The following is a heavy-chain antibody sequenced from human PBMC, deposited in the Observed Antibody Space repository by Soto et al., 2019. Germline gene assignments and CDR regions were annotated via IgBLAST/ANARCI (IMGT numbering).Heavy chain of an antibody. Sequence: QVQLVQSGAEVKKPGSSVKVSCKASGGTFSSYTISWVRQAPGQGLEWMGRIIPILGIANYAQKFQGRVTITADKSTSTAYMELRSLRSEDTAVYYCAREDPYYYGMDVWGQGTTVTVSS. J-gene: IGHJ6*02. V-gene: IGHV1-69*08. CDR2: IIPILGIA. CDR3: AREDPYYYGMDV. CDR1: GGTFSSYT.